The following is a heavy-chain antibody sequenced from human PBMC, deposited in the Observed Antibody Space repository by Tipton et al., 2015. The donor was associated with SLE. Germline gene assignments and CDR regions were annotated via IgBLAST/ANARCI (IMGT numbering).Heavy chain of an antibody. V-gene: IGHV3-21*01. Sequence: GSLRLSCAASGFTFSSYSMNWVRQAPGKGLEWVSSISGSGTHIYYADSVKGRFTISRDNARNSLYLQKNSLRAEDTAVYYCARAGDGYTYYYYGMDVWGQGTTVTVSS. D-gene: IGHD5-24*01. CDR3: ARAGDGYTYYYYGMDV. CDR2: ISGSGTHI. J-gene: IGHJ6*02. CDR1: GFTFSSYS.